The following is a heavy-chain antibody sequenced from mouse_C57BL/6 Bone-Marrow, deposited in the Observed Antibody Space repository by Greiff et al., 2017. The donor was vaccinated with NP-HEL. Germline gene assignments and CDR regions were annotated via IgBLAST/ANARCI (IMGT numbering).Heavy chain of an antibody. CDR1: GFTFSSYA. V-gene: IGHV5-4*03. J-gene: IGHJ2*01. D-gene: IGHD1-1*01. CDR3: ARDPFYYYGSSHTYY. Sequence: EVKLMESGGGLVKPGGSLKLSCAASGFTFSSYAMSWVRQTPEKRLEWVATISDGGSYTYYPDNVKGRFTISRDNAKNNLYLHMSHLKSEDTAMSYCARDPFYYYGSSHTYYWGQGTTLTVSS. CDR2: ISDGGSYT.